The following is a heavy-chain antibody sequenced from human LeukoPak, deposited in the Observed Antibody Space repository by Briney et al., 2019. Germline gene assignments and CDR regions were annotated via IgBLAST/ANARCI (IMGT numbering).Heavy chain of an antibody. V-gene: IGHV3-33*06. Sequence: GGSLRLSCAASGFTFSSYGMHWVRQAPGKGLEWVAVIWYDGSNKYYADSVKGRFTISRDNSKNTLYLQMNSLRAEDTAVYYCAKSNRKVAGTFDYWGQGTLVTVSS. J-gene: IGHJ4*02. CDR3: AKSNRKVAGTFDY. CDR1: GFTFSSYG. D-gene: IGHD6-19*01. CDR2: IWYDGSNK.